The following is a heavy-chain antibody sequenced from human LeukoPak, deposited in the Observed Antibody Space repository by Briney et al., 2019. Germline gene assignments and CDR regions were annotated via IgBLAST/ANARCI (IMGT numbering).Heavy chain of an antibody. Sequence: GGSLRLSCAASGFTFSSSAMIWVRQAPGKGLEWVSAISNNGGYQYCADSVQGRFTISRDNSKSTLCLQMNSLRAEDPAVYYCAKQLGYCSDGSCYFHYWGQGTLVTVSS. J-gene: IGHJ4*02. V-gene: IGHV3-23*01. D-gene: IGHD2-15*01. CDR1: GFTFSSSA. CDR2: ISNNGGYQ. CDR3: AKQLGYCSDGSCYFHY.